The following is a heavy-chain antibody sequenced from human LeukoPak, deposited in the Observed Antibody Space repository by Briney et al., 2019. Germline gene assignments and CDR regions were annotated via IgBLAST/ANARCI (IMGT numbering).Heavy chain of an antibody. D-gene: IGHD3-22*01. CDR3: ARNDYESSGFDF. J-gene: IGHJ4*02. CDR2: IYYSGST. V-gene: IGHV4-30-2*01. Sequence: PSQTLSLTCAVSGGSISSGGYSWSWIRQPPGKGLEWIGYIYYSGSTFYDPSLKSRVTMSVDTSNNQFSLKLSSVTAVDSAVYYCARNDYESSGFDFWGQGALVTVSS. CDR1: GGSISSGGYS.